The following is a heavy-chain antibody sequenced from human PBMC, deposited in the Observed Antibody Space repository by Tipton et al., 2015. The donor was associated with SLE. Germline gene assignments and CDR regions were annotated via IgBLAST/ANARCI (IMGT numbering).Heavy chain of an antibody. CDR3: ARGGWYMDV. Sequence: TLSLTCTVSGGSMTSFYWRWIRPPPGKGLEDIGYIYYSGSTNYDPSLKSRVTISIDTSKNQFSLRLSSVTAADTAVYYCARGGWYMDVWGKGTTVTVSS. V-gene: IGHV4-59*01. CDR1: GGSMTSFY. D-gene: IGHD2-15*01. CDR2: IYYSGST. J-gene: IGHJ6*03.